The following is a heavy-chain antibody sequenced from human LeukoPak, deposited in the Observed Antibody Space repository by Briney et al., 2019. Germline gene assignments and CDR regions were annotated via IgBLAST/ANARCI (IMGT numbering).Heavy chain of an antibody. Sequence: ASVKVSCKASGYTFTNYYIHWVRQAPGQGLEWMGIINPSGGSTRYAQKFQGRVTMTRDTSTSTVYMELSSLRSEDTAVYYCASQPFSDPEAFDIWAKGQWSASLQ. CDR2: INPSGGST. D-gene: IGHD1-26*01. CDR1: GYTFTNYY. CDR3: ASQPFSDPEAFDI. V-gene: IGHV1-46*01. J-gene: IGHJ3*02.